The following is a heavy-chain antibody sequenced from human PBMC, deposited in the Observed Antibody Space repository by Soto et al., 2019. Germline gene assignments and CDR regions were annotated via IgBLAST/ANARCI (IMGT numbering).Heavy chain of an antibody. CDR3: ASFGYCSGGSCYTSPTYYYYGMDV. J-gene: IGHJ6*02. CDR1: GFTFSSYW. D-gene: IGHD2-15*01. CDR2: IKQDGSEK. Sequence: GGSLRLSCAASGFTFSSYWMSWVRQAPGKGLEWVANIKQDGSEKYCVDSVKGRFTISRDNAKNSLYLQMNSLRAEDTAVYYCASFGYCSGGSCYTSPTYYYYGMDVWGQGTTVTVSS. V-gene: IGHV3-7*05.